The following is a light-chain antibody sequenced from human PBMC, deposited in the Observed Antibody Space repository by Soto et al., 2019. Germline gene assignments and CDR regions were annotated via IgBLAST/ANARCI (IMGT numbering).Light chain of an antibody. V-gene: IGKV3-15*01. CDR2: GAS. CDR3: QQYNNWPPSRT. CDR1: QTVSSN. J-gene: IGKJ1*01. Sequence: EIVLTQSPGTLSLSPGEGATLSCWASQTVSSNYLAWYQQKPGQAPRLLIYGASTRATGIPARFSGSGSGTEFTLTISSLQSEDFAVYYCQQYNNWPPSRTFGQGTKVDI.